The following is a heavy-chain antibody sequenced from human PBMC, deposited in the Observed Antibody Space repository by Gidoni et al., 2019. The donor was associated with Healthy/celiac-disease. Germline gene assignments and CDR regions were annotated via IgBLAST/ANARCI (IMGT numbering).Heavy chain of an antibody. J-gene: IGHJ4*02. Sequence: QVQLVESGGGVVQPGRSLRLSCAASRFTFSSYGMHWVRQAPGKGLEWVAVISYDGSNKYYADSVKGRFTISRDNSKNTLYLQMNSLRAEDTAVYYCAKEGPRGYDFWSGYHFDYWGQGTLVTVSS. V-gene: IGHV3-30*18. CDR2: ISYDGSNK. D-gene: IGHD3-3*01. CDR1: RFTFSSYG. CDR3: AKEGPRGYDFWSGYHFDY.